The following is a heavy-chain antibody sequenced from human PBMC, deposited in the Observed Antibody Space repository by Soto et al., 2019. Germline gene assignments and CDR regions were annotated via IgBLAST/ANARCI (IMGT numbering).Heavy chain of an antibody. CDR2: IYPGDSDT. Sequence: GESLKISCKGSGYSFTSHWIGWVRQMPEKGLEWMGIIYPGDSDTRYSPSFQGQVTISADRSISTAYLQWGSLKASDTAMYYCARHTWSSGSPAAFDYWGQGTQVTVSS. CDR1: GYSFTSHW. J-gene: IGHJ4*02. V-gene: IGHV5-51*01. CDR3: ARHTWSSGSPAAFDY. D-gene: IGHD1-26*01.